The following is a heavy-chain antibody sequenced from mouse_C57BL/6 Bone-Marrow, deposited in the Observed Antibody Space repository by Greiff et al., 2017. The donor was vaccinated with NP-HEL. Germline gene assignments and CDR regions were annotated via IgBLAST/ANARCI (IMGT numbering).Heavy chain of an antibody. CDR1: GYAFTNYL. CDR3: AILGCFLRETWFAY. D-gene: IGHD1-1*01. J-gene: IGHJ3*01. CDR2: INPGSGGT. Sequence: VQLQQSGAELVRPGTSVKVSCKASGYAFTNYLIEWVKQRPGQGLEWIGVINPGSGGTNYNEKFKGKATLTADKSSSTAYMQLSSLTSEDSAVYFCAILGCFLRETWFAYWGKGTLVTVSA. V-gene: IGHV1-54*01.